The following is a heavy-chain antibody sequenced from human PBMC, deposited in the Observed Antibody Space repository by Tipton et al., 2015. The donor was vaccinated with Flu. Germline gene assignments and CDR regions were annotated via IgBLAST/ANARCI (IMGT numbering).Heavy chain of an antibody. CDR3: ARHTGDSVRGVIDY. J-gene: IGHJ4*02. V-gene: IGHV4-39*01. D-gene: IGHD3-10*02. CDR2: IYHSGTT. Sequence: TLSLTCTVSRGSISSGGAYWGWVRRPPGKGLEWIGTIYHSGTTYYNPSLKSRLTISVDTSKNQFSLRLSSVTAADTAVYYCARHTGDSVRGVIDYWGQGTQVTVSS. CDR1: RGSISSGGAY.